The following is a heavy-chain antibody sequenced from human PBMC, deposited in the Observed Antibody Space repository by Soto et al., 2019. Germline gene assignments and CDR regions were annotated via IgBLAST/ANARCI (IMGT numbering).Heavy chain of an antibody. V-gene: IGHV4-30-4*01. D-gene: IGHD6-6*01. CDR3: ARERPDGARLDP. CDR2: IYYSGST. Sequence: HSETLSLRCTVSGGSISSGDYYWSWIRQPPGKGLEWIGYIYYSGSTFYNPSLKSRVTISVDTSKNQFSLKLSSVPAADTAVYYCARERPDGARLDPWGQGTLVTVSS. J-gene: IGHJ5*02. CDR1: GGSISSGDYY.